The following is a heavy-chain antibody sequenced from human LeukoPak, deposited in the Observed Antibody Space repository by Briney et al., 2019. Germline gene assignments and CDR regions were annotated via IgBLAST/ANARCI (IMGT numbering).Heavy chain of an antibody. CDR3: ASPVYDSSGYYQFDY. CDR1: GYTFTSYA. J-gene: IGHJ4*02. V-gene: IGHV7-4-1*02. D-gene: IGHD3-22*01. Sequence: ASVKVSCKASGYTFTSYAMNWVRQAPGQGLEWMGWINTNTGNPTYAQGFTGRVVFSLDTSVSTAYLQISSLKAEDTAVYYCASPVYDSSGYYQFDYWGQGTLVTVSS. CDR2: INTNTGNP.